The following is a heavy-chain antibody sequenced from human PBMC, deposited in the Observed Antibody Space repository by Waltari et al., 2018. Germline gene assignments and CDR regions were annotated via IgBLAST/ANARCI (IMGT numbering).Heavy chain of an antibody. V-gene: IGHV4-34*01. J-gene: IGHJ5*02. CDR1: GGSFSGYY. CDR3: ARGRGYSVVVRGVDTGFCWFDP. Sequence: QVQLQQWGAGLLSPSETLSLTCAVYGGSFSGYYWTWIRQPPGKGLEWMGEINHSGSTNNNPSVKSRVTRSIDTPRNQFSLKLSSVTAADTAVYYCARGRGYSVVVRGVDTGFCWFDPWGQGTLVTVSS. D-gene: IGHD3-10*01. CDR2: INHSGST.